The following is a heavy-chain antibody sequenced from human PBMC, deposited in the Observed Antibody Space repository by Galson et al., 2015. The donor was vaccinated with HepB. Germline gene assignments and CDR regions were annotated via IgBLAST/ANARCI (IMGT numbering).Heavy chain of an antibody. CDR2: IRYDGSNK. CDR1: GFIFNRYG. Sequence: SLRLSCAASGFIFNRYGTHWVRQAPDKRLEWVAFIRYDGSNKYYGDSVKGRFTISRDDSKNTLYLQMNSLRAEDTALYYCAKERAVTMDYWGQGTLVTVSS. J-gene: IGHJ4*02. CDR3: AKERAVTMDY. V-gene: IGHV3-30*02. D-gene: IGHD4-17*01.